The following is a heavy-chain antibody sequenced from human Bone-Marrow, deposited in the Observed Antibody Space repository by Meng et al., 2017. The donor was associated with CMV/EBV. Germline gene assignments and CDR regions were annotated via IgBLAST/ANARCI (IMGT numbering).Heavy chain of an antibody. V-gene: IGHV3-30-3*01. Sequence: GESLKISCAASGFIFSNYAIHWVRQPPGKGLEWVAVISKDGSHKYYLDSVKGRFTISRDNSKNTLYLQMNSLRAEDTAVYYCAKEVYCSSTSCYVVGPIDYWGQGTLVTVSS. CDR2: ISKDGSHK. J-gene: IGHJ4*02. CDR3: AKEVYCSSTSCYVVGPIDY. CDR1: GFIFSNYA. D-gene: IGHD2-2*01.